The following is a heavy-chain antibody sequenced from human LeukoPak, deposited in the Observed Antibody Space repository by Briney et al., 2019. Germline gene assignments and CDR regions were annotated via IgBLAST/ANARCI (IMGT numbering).Heavy chain of an antibody. CDR2: INPNSGDT. Sequence: ASVKVSCKASGYIFTGYYMHWVRQAPGQGLEWMGWINPNSGDTNYAQKFQGRVTMTRDTSISTAYMELSRLRSDDTAVYYCARDRYSYARPNWFDPWGQGTLVTVSS. V-gene: IGHV1-2*02. J-gene: IGHJ5*02. CDR1: GYIFTGYY. D-gene: IGHD5-18*01. CDR3: ARDRYSYARPNWFDP.